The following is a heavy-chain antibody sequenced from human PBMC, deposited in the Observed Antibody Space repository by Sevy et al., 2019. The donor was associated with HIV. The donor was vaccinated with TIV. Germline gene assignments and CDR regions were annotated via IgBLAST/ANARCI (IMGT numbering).Heavy chain of an antibody. J-gene: IGHJ6*02. CDR1: EFTFSSYW. V-gene: IGHV3-74*03. CDR3: AREVGFWSGYHMDYYYSMDV. CDR2: INSDGRSK. Sequence: GGSLRLSCAASEFTFSSYWMHWVRQAPGKGLVWVSRINSDGRSKTYGDSVKGRFTISRDNAKNTLYLQMNSLRAEDTAVYYCAREVGFWSGYHMDYYYSMDVWGQGTTVTVSS. D-gene: IGHD3-3*01.